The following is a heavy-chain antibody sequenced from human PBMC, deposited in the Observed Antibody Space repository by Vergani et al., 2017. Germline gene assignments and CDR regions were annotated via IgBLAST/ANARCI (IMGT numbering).Heavy chain of an antibody. CDR2: INTNTGNP. CDR3: ARNFLGRDSEVVPTAPFWLFDL. Sequence: QVQLVQSGSELKKPGASVKVSCKASGYTLSMYSIYWVRQAPGQGLEWMGWINTNTGNPAYAQGFRGRFVFSLDTSVNTAYLQINNLKSDDTAVYFCARNFLGRDSEVVPTAPFWLFDLWGRGTRVTVSS. D-gene: IGHD2-2*01. V-gene: IGHV7-4-1*02. CDR1: GYTLSMYS. J-gene: IGHJ2*01.